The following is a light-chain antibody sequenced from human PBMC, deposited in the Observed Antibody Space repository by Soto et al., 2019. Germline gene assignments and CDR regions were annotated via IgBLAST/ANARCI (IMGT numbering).Light chain of an antibody. CDR1: SSNIGGNT. CDR3: AAWDDSLYGVI. Sequence: QSVLTQPPSASGTPGQTVAISCSGSSSNIGGNTVNWYQQLPGTAPRALIYSNNMRPSGVPDRFSGSKSGTSASLAISGLQSEDEAEYYCAAWDDSLYGVIFGGGTKLTVL. J-gene: IGLJ2*01. CDR2: SNN. V-gene: IGLV1-44*01.